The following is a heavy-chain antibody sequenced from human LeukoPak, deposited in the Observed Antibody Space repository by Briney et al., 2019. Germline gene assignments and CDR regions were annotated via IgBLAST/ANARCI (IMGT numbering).Heavy chain of an antibody. CDR1: GGTFSSYA. Sequence: GASVKVSCKASGGTFSSYAISWVRQAPGQGLEWMGGIIPIFGTANYAQKFQGRVTITADESTSTAYMELSSLRSEDTAVYYCASRIVAVPAAMAPKFDYWGQGTLVTVSS. CDR3: ASRIVAVPAAMAPKFDY. CDR2: IIPIFGTA. D-gene: IGHD2-2*01. J-gene: IGHJ4*02. V-gene: IGHV1-69*13.